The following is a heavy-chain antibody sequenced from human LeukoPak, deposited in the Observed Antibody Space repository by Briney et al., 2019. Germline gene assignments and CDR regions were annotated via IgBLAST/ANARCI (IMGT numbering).Heavy chain of an antibody. J-gene: IGHJ4*02. D-gene: IGHD4-17*01. Sequence: GGSLRLSCADSGFTFTNNAMTWVRQAPGKGMEWVSGISEGVGNTYYADSVKGRFTISRDHSKNTLYLQMNSLRAEDTALYYCAKREKGTTGRFFDYWGQGTLVTVSS. V-gene: IGHV3-23*01. CDR3: AKREKGTTGRFFDY. CDR2: ISEGVGNT. CDR1: GFTFTNNA.